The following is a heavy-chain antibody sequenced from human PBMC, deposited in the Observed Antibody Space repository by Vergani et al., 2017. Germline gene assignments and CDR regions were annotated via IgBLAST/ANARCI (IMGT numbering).Heavy chain of an antibody. CDR2: INPNSGGT. Sequence: QVQLVQSGAEVKKPGASVKVSCKASGYTFTGYYMHWVRQAPGQGLEWMGWINPNSGGTNYAQKFQGRVTMTRDTSISTAYMELSRLRSDDTAVYYCARGWWAAAGRLRDAFDIWGQGTMVTVSS. V-gene: IGHV1-2*02. CDR3: ARGWWAAAGRLRDAFDI. J-gene: IGHJ3*02. CDR1: GYTFTGYY. D-gene: IGHD6-13*01.